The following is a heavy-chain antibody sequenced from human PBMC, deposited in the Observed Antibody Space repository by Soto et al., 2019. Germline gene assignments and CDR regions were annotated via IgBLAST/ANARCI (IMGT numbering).Heavy chain of an antibody. CDR3: ASCYYDSSGYYFTY. J-gene: IGHJ4*02. CDR2: IYYSGST. D-gene: IGHD3-22*01. Sequence: SETRSRTWTVSGGSLSSYYWIWIRQPPGKGLEWIGYIYYSGSTNYNPSLKSRVTISVDTSKNQFSLKLSSVTAADTAVYYCASCYYDSSGYYFTYWGQGTLVTVSS. V-gene: IGHV4-59*01. CDR1: GGSLSSYY.